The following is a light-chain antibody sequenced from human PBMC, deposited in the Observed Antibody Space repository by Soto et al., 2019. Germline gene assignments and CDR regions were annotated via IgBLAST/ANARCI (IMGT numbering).Light chain of an antibody. J-gene: IGKJ3*01. Sequence: EIVLTQSPGTLSVSPGERATLFCRARQSISSTYLAWYQKKPGQAPRLLLYGAFNRATGIPDRFSGSGSGTDFTLTSSRLEPEDCAFYYCQQYGSSSFAFGPGTKVEI. CDR1: QSISSTY. CDR3: QQYGSSSFA. CDR2: GAF. V-gene: IGKV3-20*01.